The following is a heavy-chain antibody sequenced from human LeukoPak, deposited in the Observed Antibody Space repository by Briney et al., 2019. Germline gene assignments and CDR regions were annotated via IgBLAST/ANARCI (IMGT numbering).Heavy chain of an antibody. CDR1: GFTFSSYA. J-gene: IGHJ4*02. V-gene: IGHV3-43*02. D-gene: IGHD6-13*01. Sequence: GGSLRLSCAASGFTFSSYAMSWVRQAPGKGLEWVSLISGDGGSTYYADSVKGRFTISRDNSKNSLYLQMNSLRTEDTALYYCAKDSSPSSSSFTGWGQGTLVTVSS. CDR3: AKDSSPSSSSFTG. CDR2: ISGDGGST.